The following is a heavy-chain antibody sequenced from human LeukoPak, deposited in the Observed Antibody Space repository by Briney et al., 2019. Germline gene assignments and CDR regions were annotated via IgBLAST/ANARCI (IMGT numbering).Heavy chain of an antibody. J-gene: IGHJ5*02. V-gene: IGHV1-2*02. D-gene: IGHD6-19*01. CDR2: INPNSGGT. CDR1: GYIFTAYY. CDR3: ARPTTAAVAGTAQDWFDL. Sequence: ASVKVSCKASGYIFTAYYIHWVRQASGQGLEWMGWINPNSGGTNYAQKFQGRVTMTRDTSISTAYMEVSRLTADDTAVYYCARPTTAAVAGTAQDWFDLWGQGTLVTVSS.